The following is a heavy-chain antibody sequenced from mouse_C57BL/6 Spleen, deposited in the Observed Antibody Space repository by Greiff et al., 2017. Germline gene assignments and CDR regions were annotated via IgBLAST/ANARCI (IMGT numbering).Heavy chain of an antibody. J-gene: IGHJ4*01. V-gene: IGHV5-17*01. CDR1: GFTFSDYG. CDR3: ARPGDGLYAMDY. CDR2: ISSGSSTI. D-gene: IGHD2-3*01. Sequence: EVKLVESGGGLVKPGGSLKLSCAASGFTFSDYGMHWVRQAPEKGLEWVAYISSGSSTIYYADTVKGRFTISRDNAKNTLFLQMTSLRSEDTAMYYCARPGDGLYAMDYWGQGTSVTVSS.